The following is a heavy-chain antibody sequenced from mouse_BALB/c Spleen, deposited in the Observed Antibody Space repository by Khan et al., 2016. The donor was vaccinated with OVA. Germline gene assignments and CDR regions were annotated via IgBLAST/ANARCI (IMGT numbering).Heavy chain of an antibody. J-gene: IGHJ3*01. CDR2: INPSNGYT. CDR1: GYTFTSYT. CDR3: VGDGADHRNDGGLAY. V-gene: IGHV1-4*01. Sequence: QVQLQQSGAELARPGASVKMSCKASGYTFTSYTIHWIKKRPGQGLEWIGYINPSNGYTNYNQKFKDKATLTTDKSSTTAYLQLSSLTSDDSAVYNCVGDGADHRNDGGLAYWGQGTLVTVSA. D-gene: IGHD2-14*01.